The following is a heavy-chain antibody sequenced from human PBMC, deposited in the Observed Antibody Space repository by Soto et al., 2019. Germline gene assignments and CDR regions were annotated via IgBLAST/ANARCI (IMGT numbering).Heavy chain of an antibody. CDR3: ARRYCSSTSCSHHYYGMDV. J-gene: IGHJ6*02. V-gene: IGHV1-3*01. CDR2: INAGNGNT. D-gene: IGHD2-2*01. Sequence: GASVKVSCKASGYTFTSYAMHWVRQAPGQRLEWMGWINAGNGNTKYSQKFQGRVTITRDTSASTAYMELSSLRSEDTAVYYCARRYCSSTSCSHHYYGMDVWGQGTTVTVSS. CDR1: GYTFTSYA.